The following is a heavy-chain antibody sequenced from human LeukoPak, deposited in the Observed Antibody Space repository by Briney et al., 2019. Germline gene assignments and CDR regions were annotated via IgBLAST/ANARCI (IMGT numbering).Heavy chain of an antibody. D-gene: IGHD2-2*01. J-gene: IGHJ2*01. Sequence: SDTLSLTCTVSGGSISSYYRSWIRQPPREGLEWIGYIYHSGSTNYNPSLKSRVTISVDTSKNQFSLKLSSVTAADTAVYYCARLGRTSYWYFDLWGRGTLVTVSS. CDR3: ARLGRTSYWYFDL. V-gene: IGHV4-59*08. CDR1: GGSISSYY. CDR2: IYHSGST.